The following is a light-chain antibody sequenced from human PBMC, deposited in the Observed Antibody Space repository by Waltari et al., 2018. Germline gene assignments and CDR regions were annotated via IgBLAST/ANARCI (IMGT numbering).Light chain of an antibody. CDR2: AAI. CDR1: QNINTY. V-gene: IGKV1-39*01. CDR3: QQTYSTSL. Sequence: DMQMKQSPSSLSASVGDRITISCRASQNINTYINWYQQKPGKAPKLLIYAAINLQSGVPARFRGSGSGTDFSLTISSLHPEDSATYYCQQTYSTSLFGQGTKLEIK. J-gene: IGKJ2*01.